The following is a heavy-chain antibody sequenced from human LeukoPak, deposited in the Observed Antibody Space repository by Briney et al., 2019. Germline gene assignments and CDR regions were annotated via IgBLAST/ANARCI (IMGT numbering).Heavy chain of an antibody. CDR1: GYTFTSYD. CDR2: MNPNSDYT. V-gene: IGHV1-8*01. CDR3: ARDTTLSRVVTATTTYHYFYYIDV. J-gene: IGHJ6*03. D-gene: IGHD2-21*02. Sequence: ASVKVSCKASGYTFTSYDINWVRQATGQGLEWMGWMNPNSDYTGYAQNFRGRVTITTDESTSTAYMELSSLRSEDTAIYFCARDTTLSRVVTATTTYHYFYYIDVWGKGTTVTISS.